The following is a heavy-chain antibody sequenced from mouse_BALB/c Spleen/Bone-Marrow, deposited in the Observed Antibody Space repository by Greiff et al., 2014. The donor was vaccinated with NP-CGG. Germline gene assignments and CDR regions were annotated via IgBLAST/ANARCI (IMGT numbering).Heavy chain of an antibody. D-gene: IGHD1-1*01. CDR2: ISCYNGAT. V-gene: IGHV1S34*01. Sequence: LVKTGASVKISCKASGYSFTGYYMHWVKQSHGKGLEWIGYISCYNGATSYNQKFRGKATFTVDTSSSTAYMQFNSLTSEDSAVYYCARSRDYGTSKSAWFAYWGQGTLVTVSA. CDR3: ARSRDYGTSKSAWFAY. CDR1: GYSFTGYY. J-gene: IGHJ3*01.